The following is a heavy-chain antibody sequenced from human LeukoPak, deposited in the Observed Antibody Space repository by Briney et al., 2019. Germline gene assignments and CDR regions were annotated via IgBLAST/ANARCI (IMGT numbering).Heavy chain of an antibody. CDR2: IYYSGST. Sequence: SETLSLTCTVSGGSISSYYWSWIRQPPGNGLEWIGYIYYSGSTNYNPSLKSRVTISVDTSKNQFSLKLSSVTAADTAVYYCARIHYDFWSGYRSHYYYYYMDVWGKGTTVTVSS. V-gene: IGHV4-59*01. CDR3: ARIHYDFWSGYRSHYYYYYMDV. J-gene: IGHJ6*03. CDR1: GGSISSYY. D-gene: IGHD3-3*01.